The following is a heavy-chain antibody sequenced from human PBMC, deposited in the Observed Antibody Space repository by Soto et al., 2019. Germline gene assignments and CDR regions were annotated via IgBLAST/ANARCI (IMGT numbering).Heavy chain of an antibody. D-gene: IGHD3-22*01. V-gene: IGHV4-59*01. CDR1: GGSISSYY. J-gene: IGHJ6*02. Sequence: QVQLQESGPGLVKPSETLSLTCTVSGGSISSYYWSWIRQPPGKGLEWIGYIYYSGSTNYNPSLTTRVPISVDTPNNQFSPKLSSVTAADTAVYYGARASYYDSRGSLDVWGQGTTVTVSS. CDR3: ARASYYDSRGSLDV. CDR2: IYYSGST.